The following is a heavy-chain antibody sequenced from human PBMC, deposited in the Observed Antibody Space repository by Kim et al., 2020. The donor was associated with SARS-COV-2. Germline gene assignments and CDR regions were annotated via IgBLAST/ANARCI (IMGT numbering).Heavy chain of an antibody. CDR3: AIDSPGTYYTI. CDR2: INSDGSTT. CDR1: GFTFSSYW. D-gene: IGHD1-26*01. J-gene: IGHJ3*02. Sequence: GGSLRLSCAASGFTFSSYWMHWVRQAPGKGLVWVSRINSDGSTTSYADSVKGRFTISRDNAKNTLYLQMNSLRAEDTAVYYCAIDSPGTYYTIWGQGTMVTVSS. V-gene: IGHV3-74*01.